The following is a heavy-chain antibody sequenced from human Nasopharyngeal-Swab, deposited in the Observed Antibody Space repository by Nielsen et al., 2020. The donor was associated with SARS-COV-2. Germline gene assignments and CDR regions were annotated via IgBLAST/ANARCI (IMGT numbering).Heavy chain of an antibody. V-gene: IGHV3-49*02. D-gene: IGHD3-3*01. Sequence: WIPQPPGKGLEWVGFIRSKAYGGTTEYAASVKGRFTISRDDSKSIAYLQMNSLKTEDTAVYYCTRERITIFGVVISLGYWGQGTLVTVSS. CDR2: IRSKAYGGTT. CDR3: TRERITIFGVVISLGY. J-gene: IGHJ4*02.